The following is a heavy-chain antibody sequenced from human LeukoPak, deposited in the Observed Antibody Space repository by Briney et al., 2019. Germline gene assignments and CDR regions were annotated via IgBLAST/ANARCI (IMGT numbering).Heavy chain of an antibody. CDR1: GGSVSSGSYY. D-gene: IGHD3-10*01. V-gene: IGHV4-61*01. CDR2: IYYSGST. CDR3: ARAGRYYYGSGSYSLGPYYYYGMDV. J-gene: IGHJ6*02. Sequence: SETLSLTCTVSGGSVSSGSYYWSWIRQPPGTGLEWIGYIYYSGSTNYNPSLKSRVTISVDTSKNQFSLKLSSVTAADTAVYYCARAGRYYYGSGSYSLGPYYYYGMDVWGQGTTVTVSS.